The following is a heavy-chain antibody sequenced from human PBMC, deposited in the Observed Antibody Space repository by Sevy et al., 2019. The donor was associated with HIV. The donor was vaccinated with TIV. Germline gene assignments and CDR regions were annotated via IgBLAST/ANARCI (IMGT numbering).Heavy chain of an antibody. CDR1: GGTFNMYA. CDR3: ARDPREPHSFFDY. J-gene: IGHJ4*02. V-gene: IGHV1-69*06. CDR2: IIPLSGTP. D-gene: IGHD2-21*01. Sequence: SVKVSCKSSGGTFNMYAISWVRQAPGQGLEWMGGIIPLSGTPNYAQKFQDRVTMTPDKSTKTAYMELRSLTSDDTAMYFCARDPREPHSFFDYWGQGTLVTVSS.